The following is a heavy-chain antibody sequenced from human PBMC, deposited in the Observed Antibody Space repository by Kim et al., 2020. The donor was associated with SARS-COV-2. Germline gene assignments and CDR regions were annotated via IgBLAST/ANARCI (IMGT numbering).Heavy chain of an antibody. CDR3: ARDLGVVAGPAFGI. J-gene: IGHJ3*02. V-gene: IGHV3-66*01. CDR2: IHSGGST. Sequence: GGSLRLSCAASGFTVSRYYMSWVRQAPGKGLEWVSVIHSGGSTYYAAAVKGRFITSRDNSQNTLYLQMNSLRVEDTAVYYCARDLGVVAGPAFGIWGHGT. CDR1: GFTVSRYY. D-gene: IGHD6-19*01.